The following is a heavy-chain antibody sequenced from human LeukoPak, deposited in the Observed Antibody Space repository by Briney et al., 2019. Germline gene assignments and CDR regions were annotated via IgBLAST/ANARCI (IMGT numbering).Heavy chain of an antibody. J-gene: IGHJ4*02. CDR2: IIPIFGTA. CDR3: ARESKATYSSGCLDY. CDR1: GYSLTGYH. Sequence: ASVKVSCKASGYSLTGYHMHWVRQAPGQGLEWMGGIIPIFGTANYAQKFQGRVTITADESTSTAYMELSSLRSEDTAVYYCARESKATYSSGCLDYWGQGTLVTVSS. D-gene: IGHD6-19*01. V-gene: IGHV1-69*13.